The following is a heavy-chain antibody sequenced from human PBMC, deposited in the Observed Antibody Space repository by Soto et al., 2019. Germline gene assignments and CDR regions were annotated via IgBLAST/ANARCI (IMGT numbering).Heavy chain of an antibody. CDR2: IYCTGHT. D-gene: IGHD4-4*01. Sequence: TLSLTCSVSGGYISRGGNFWTWTRQHPVKCLEWINLIYCTGHTKYNAARKSRASISGDMSENQFSLSLTSVTAADTAVEFCAREDSNESFFDSWGPGILVTVSS. CDR1: GGYISRGGNF. V-gene: IGHV4-31*03. CDR3: AREDSNESFFDS. J-gene: IGHJ4*02.